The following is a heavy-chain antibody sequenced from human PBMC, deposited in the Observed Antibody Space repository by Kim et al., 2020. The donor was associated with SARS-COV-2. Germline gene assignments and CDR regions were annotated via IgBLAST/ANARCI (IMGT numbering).Heavy chain of an antibody. D-gene: IGHD3-3*01. CDR1: GGSISSGGYY. V-gene: IGHV4-31*03. Sequence: SETLSLTCTVSGGSISSGGYYWSWIRQHPGKGLEWIGYIYYSGSTYYNPSLKSRVTISVDTSKNQFSLKLSSVTAADTAVYYCARLGSWSHRAYYDFWSGYSYYYYGMDVWGQGTTVTVSS. CDR3: ARLGSWSHRAYYDFWSGYSYYYYGMDV. CDR2: IYYSGST. J-gene: IGHJ6*02.